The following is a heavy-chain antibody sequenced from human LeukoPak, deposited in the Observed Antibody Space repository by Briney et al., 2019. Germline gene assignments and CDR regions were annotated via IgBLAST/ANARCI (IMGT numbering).Heavy chain of an antibody. Sequence: ASVRVSCKASGYSFTDYYIHWVRQAPGQGLEWMGWVNPKSGRTSSARKFQGRVTMTRDPSITTVYMDMAWLTSDDTAMYFCARADFVDAGPYLIGPWGQGTLVTVSS. CDR2: VNPKSGRT. CDR1: GYSFTDYY. CDR3: ARADFVDAGPYLIGP. V-gene: IGHV1-2*02. D-gene: IGHD3-3*01. J-gene: IGHJ5*02.